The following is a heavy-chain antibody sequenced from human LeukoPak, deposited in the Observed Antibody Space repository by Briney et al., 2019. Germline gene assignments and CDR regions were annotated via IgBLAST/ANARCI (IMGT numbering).Heavy chain of an antibody. V-gene: IGHV4-31*03. D-gene: IGHD4-17*01. J-gene: IGHJ5*02. CDR3: ASGPRDYGDSNWFDP. CDR2: IYYSGST. Sequence: NPSETLSLTCTVSGGSISSGDYYWSWIRQPPGKGLEWIGYIYYSGSTYYNPSLKSRVTISVDTSKNQFSLKLSSVTAADTAVYYCASGPRDYGDSNWFDPWGQGTLVTVSS. CDR1: GGSISSGDYY.